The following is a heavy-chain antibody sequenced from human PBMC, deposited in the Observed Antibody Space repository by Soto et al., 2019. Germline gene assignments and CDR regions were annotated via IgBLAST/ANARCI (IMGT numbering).Heavy chain of an antibody. CDR1: GDSISTSNYY. CDR3: ARQYIWSGYDFDD. CDR2: IYYSGNS. Sequence: SETLSLTCTVSGDSISTSNYYWGWIRQPPGKGLEWIGSIYYSGNSYYNPSLKSPVIVSVDMSQNQFSLKLNSVTAADTAVYYCARQYIWSGYDFDDWGQGTLVTVSS. J-gene: IGHJ4*02. D-gene: IGHD3-3*01. V-gene: IGHV4-39*01.